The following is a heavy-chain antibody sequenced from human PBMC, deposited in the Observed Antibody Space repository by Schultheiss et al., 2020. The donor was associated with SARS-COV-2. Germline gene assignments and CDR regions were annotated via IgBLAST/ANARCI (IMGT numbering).Heavy chain of an antibody. CDR1: GGSISSYY. J-gene: IGHJ4*02. CDR2: IYYSGST. D-gene: IGHD6-6*01. Sequence: SETLSLTCTVSGGSISSYYWSWIRQPPGKGLEWIGYIYYSGSTYYNPSLKSRVTMSVDTSKNQFSLKLSSVTAADTAVYYCARDGASGAARHFDYWGQGTLVTVSS. CDR3: ARDGASGAARHFDY. V-gene: IGHV4-59*01.